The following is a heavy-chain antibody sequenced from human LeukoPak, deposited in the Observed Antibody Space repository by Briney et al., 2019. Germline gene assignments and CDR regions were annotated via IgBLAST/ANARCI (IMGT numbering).Heavy chain of an antibody. Sequence: PSETLSLTCTVSGGSISSSSNYWGWIRQPPGKGLEWIGSMYYSGSTYYNPSLKSRVTISVDTSKNQFSLKLSSVTAADTAVYYCARHGWRWPPAYWGQGTLVTVSS. CDR2: MYYSGST. D-gene: IGHD4-23*01. V-gene: IGHV4-39*01. CDR3: ARHGWRWPPAY. CDR1: GGSISSSSNY. J-gene: IGHJ4*02.